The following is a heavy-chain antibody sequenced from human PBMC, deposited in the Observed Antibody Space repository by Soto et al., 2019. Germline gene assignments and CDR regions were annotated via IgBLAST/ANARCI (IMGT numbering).Heavy chain of an antibody. J-gene: IGHJ6*02. D-gene: IGHD4-17*01. CDR3: ARGPTVTLSYYYGMDV. V-gene: IGHV1-69*13. CDR2: IIPIFGTA. Sequence: ASVKVSCKASGGTFSSYAISWVRQAPGQGLEWMGGIIPIFGTANYAQKFQGRVTITADESTSTAYMELSSLRSEETAVYYCARGPTVTLSYYYGMDVWGQGTTVTVSS. CDR1: GGTFSSYA.